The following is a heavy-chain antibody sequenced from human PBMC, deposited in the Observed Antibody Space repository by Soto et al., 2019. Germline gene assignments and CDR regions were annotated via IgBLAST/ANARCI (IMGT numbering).Heavy chain of an antibody. CDR1: GFTFSSYG. J-gene: IGHJ6*02. CDR3: AKSAGSGSYYSRLYYYYGMDV. D-gene: IGHD3-10*01. CDR2: ISYDGSNK. Sequence: GGSLRLSCAASGFTFSSYGMHWVRQAPGKGLEWVAVISYDGSNKYYADSVKGRFTISRDNSKNTLYLQMNSLRAEDTAVYYCAKSAGSGSYYSRLYYYYGMDVWGQGTTVTVSS. V-gene: IGHV3-30*18.